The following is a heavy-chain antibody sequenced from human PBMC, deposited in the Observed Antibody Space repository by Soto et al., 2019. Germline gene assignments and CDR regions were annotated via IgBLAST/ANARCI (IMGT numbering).Heavy chain of an antibody. Sequence: QVHLVESGGGVVQPGRSLRLSCAASGFSFSTYGMHWVRQAPGKGLAWVAFISNDGSNKYYADSVKGRFTISRDNSKNTLYMQMNSLRAEDTAVYYCAKGFGNYGAFDYWGQGTLVTVSS. D-gene: IGHD1-7*01. V-gene: IGHV3-30*18. CDR2: ISNDGSNK. J-gene: IGHJ4*02. CDR3: AKGFGNYGAFDY. CDR1: GFSFSTYG.